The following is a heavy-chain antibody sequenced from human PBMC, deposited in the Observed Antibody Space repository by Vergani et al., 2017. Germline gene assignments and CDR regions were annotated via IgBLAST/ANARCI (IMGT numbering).Heavy chain of an antibody. D-gene: IGHD6-13*01. Sequence: QVQLVQSGAEVKKPGASVKVSCKASGYTFTSYYMHWVRQAPGQGLEWMGWINPNSGGTNYAQKFQGRVTMTRDTSISTAYMELSRLRSDDTAVYYCAREPGRAAAGYKYFDYWGQGTLVTVSS. V-gene: IGHV1-2*02. CDR2: INPNSGGT. CDR3: AREPGRAAAGYKYFDY. CDR1: GYTFTSYY. J-gene: IGHJ4*02.